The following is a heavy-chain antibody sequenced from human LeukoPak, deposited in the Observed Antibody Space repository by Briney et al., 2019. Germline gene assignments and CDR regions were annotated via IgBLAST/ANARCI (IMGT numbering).Heavy chain of an antibody. Sequence: GGSLRLSCVASGFNFSAYTMNWVRQAPGKGLEWVSSITAGSTYMPYADSVRGRFTISRDNAKNSLNLQMNSLRAEDTAVYYCARDEGYSYGWTYYYYYMDVWGKGTTVTVSS. D-gene: IGHD5-18*01. J-gene: IGHJ6*03. CDR3: ARDEGYSYGWTYYYYYMDV. V-gene: IGHV3-21*01. CDR1: GFNFSAYT. CDR2: ITAGSTYM.